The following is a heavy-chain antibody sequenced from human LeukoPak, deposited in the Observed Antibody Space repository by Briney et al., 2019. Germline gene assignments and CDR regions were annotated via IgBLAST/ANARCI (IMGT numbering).Heavy chain of an antibody. CDR1: GGSISSSSYY. CDR3: ARDLGVLLWFGGVGGYFDY. Sequence: PSETLSLTCTVSGGSISSSSYYWGWIRQPPGKGLEWIGSIYYSGSTYYNPSLKSRVTISVDTSKNQFSLKLSSVTAADTAVYYCARDLGVLLWFGGVGGYFDYWGQGTLVTVSS. CDR2: IYYSGST. V-gene: IGHV4-39*07. D-gene: IGHD3-10*01. J-gene: IGHJ4*02.